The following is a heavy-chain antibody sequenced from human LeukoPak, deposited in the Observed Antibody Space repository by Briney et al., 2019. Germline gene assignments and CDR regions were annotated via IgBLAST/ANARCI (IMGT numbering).Heavy chain of an antibody. CDR1: GGSISSYN. CDR3: ARQDALGKYPPPYYMDV. Sequence: PSETLSLTCTVSGGSISSYNWNWIRQPPGKGLEWIGYISESGSTNYNSSLENRVTLSLDTSKNEISLNLRSATVADTAVYYRARQDALGKYPPPYYMDVWGKGTTVIVS. V-gene: IGHV4-59*08. D-gene: IGHD3-16*01. J-gene: IGHJ6*03. CDR2: ISESGST.